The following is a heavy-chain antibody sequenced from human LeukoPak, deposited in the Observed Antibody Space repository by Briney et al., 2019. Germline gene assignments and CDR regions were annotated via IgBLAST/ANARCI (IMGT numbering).Heavy chain of an antibody. CDR1: GGSISSGGYS. D-gene: IGHD4-23*01. CDR2: IYHSGST. Sequence: SETLSLTCAVSGGSISSGGYSWSWIRQPPGKGLEWIGYIYHSGSTYYNPSLKSRVTISVDRSKNQFSLKLSSVTAADTAVYYGARGGGLVVTPSDAFDIWGQGTMVTVSS. V-gene: IGHV4-30-2*01. CDR3: ARGGGLVVTPSDAFDI. J-gene: IGHJ3*02.